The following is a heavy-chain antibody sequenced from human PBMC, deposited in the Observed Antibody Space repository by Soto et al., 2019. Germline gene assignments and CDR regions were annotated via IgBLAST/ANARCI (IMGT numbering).Heavy chain of an antibody. CDR2: VRGDNGHT. CDR1: GYTFTTHG. D-gene: IGHD2-15*01. Sequence: QVQLVQSGAEVKKPGASVKVSCKASGYTFTTHGISWVRQVPGQGLEWRGWVRGDNGHTNYAQSLQGRVTMTPDTSTNTAYMELRSLRSDDTAVYYCARDLGYCRSGTCYREWFDPWGQGTLVTVSS. CDR3: ARDLGYCRSGTCYREWFDP. V-gene: IGHV1-18*01. J-gene: IGHJ5*02.